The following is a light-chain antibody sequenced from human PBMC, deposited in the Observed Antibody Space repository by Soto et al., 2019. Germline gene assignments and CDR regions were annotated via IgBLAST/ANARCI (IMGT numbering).Light chain of an antibody. V-gene: IGKV2-28*01. Sequence: DIVMTQSPLSLPVTPGEPASISCRSSQSLLHSNGYNYLDWYLQKPGQSPQLLIYLGSNRAAGVLDRLRVSGSGTDFTLRSSRVEAEDVGVDYCMQALHTPQTFGQGTKVQIK. CDR3: MQALHTPQT. CDR2: LGS. CDR1: QSLLHSNGYNY. J-gene: IGKJ1*01.